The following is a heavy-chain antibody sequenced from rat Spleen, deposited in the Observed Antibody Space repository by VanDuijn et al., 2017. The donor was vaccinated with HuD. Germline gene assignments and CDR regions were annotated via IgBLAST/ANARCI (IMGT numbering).Heavy chain of an antibody. J-gene: IGHJ2*01. V-gene: IGHV5-46*01. CDR3: TRGGFSFDY. CDR2: ISTSGGST. Sequence: EVQLVESGGGLVQPGRSMKLSCAASGFTFSSFPMAWVRQAPTKGLEWVATISTSGGSTYYRDSVKGRFTISRDNAKSTLYLQMNSLRSEDTATYYCTRGGFSFDYWGQGVMVTVSS. D-gene: IGHD1-11*01. CDR1: GFTFSSFP.